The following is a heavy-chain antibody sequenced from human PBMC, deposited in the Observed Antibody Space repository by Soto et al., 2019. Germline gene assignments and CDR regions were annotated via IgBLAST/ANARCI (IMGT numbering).Heavy chain of an antibody. Sequence: QVQLVQSGAEVRKPGSSVQVSCKASGGTFYTYTFSWVRQAPGHGLEWMGSITPIYPTTNYAEKFQGRLPVTADGATNTAYMELNSLTSEDTAVYYCARIPRYSFPTSDDLDSWGQGTLVTVSS. V-gene: IGHV1-69*15. D-gene: IGHD5-18*01. CDR2: ITPIYPTT. J-gene: IGHJ4*02. CDR1: GGTFYTYT. CDR3: ARIPRYSFPTSDDLDS.